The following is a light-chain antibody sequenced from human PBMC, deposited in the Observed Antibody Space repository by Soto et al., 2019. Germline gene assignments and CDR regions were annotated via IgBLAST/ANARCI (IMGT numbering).Light chain of an antibody. CDR1: QSVSSN. J-gene: IGKJ1*01. Sequence: EIVMTQSPATLSVSPGERATLSCRASQSVSSNLAWYQQKPGQAPRLLIYGTSSRATGIPARFSGSGSGTEFTLTISSPQSEDFAVYYCQQYNNWAPWTFGQGTKVEIK. CDR3: QQYNNWAPWT. V-gene: IGKV3-15*01. CDR2: GTS.